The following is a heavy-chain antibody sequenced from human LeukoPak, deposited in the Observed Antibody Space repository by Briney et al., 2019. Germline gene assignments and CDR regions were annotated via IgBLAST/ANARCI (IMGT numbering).Heavy chain of an antibody. D-gene: IGHD3-22*01. Sequence: SETLSLTCAVYGGTFSGYYLSWIRQPPGKGLEWIGEINHSGSTNYNPSLKSRVTISVDTSKNQFSLKLSSVTAADTAVYYCARAWYYYDSSGSYPFDYWGQGTLVTVSS. CDR1: GGTFSGYY. V-gene: IGHV4-34*01. CDR3: ARAWYYYDSSGSYPFDY. J-gene: IGHJ4*02. CDR2: INHSGST.